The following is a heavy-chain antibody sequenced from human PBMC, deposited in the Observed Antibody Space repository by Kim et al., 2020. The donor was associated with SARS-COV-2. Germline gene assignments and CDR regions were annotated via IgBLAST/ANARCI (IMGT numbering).Heavy chain of an antibody. J-gene: IGHJ4*02. D-gene: IGHD1-26*01. CDR2: GST. V-gene: IGHV4-31*02. Sequence: GSTYYNPSLKSRVTISVDTSKNQFSLKLSSVTAADTAVYYCARMGASFDYWGQGTLVTVSS. CDR3: ARMGASFDY.